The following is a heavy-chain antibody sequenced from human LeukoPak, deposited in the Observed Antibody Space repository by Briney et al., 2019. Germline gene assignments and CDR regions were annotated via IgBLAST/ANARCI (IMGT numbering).Heavy chain of an antibody. D-gene: IGHD3-10*01. CDR3: AKGEPGYYYGSGSYLDY. V-gene: IGHV3-53*05. CDR2: IYSGGST. Sequence: PGGSLRLSCAASGFTVSSNYMGWVRQAPGKGLEWASVIYSGGSTFCADSVKGRFTISRDNSKNTLYPQMNILRAEDTAVYYCAKGEPGYYYGSGSYLDYWGQGTLVTVSS. CDR1: GFTVSSNY. J-gene: IGHJ4*02.